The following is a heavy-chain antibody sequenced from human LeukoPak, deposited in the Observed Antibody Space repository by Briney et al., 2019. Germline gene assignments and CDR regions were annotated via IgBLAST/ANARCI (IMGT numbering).Heavy chain of an antibody. D-gene: IGHD6-13*01. Sequence: ASVEVSCKASGYTFTGYYMHWVRQAPGQGLEWMGWINPNSGGTNYAQKFQGRVTMTRDTSISTAYMELSRLRSDDTAVYYCARAGGEGSSFDYWGQGTLVTVSS. CDR3: ARAGGEGSSFDY. CDR2: INPNSGGT. CDR1: GYTFTGYY. J-gene: IGHJ4*02. V-gene: IGHV1-2*02.